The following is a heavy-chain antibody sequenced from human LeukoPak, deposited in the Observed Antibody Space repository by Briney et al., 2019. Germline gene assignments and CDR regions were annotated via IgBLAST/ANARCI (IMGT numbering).Heavy chain of an antibody. CDR1: GFTFSSYA. V-gene: IGHV3-30-3*01. CDR2: ISYDGSNK. D-gene: IGHD3-10*01. J-gene: IGHJ4*02. CDR3: ARDELGFGELLSDC. Sequence: GGSLRLSCAASGFTFSSYAMHWVRQAPGKGLEWVAVISYDGSNKYYADSVKGRFTISRDNSKNTLYLQMNRLRAEDTAVYYCARDELGFGELLSDCWGQGTLVTVSS.